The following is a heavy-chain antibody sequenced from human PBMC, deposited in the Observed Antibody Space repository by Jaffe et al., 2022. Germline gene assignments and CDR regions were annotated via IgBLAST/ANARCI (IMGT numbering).Heavy chain of an antibody. CDR1: GGSISSGSYY. V-gene: IGHV4-61*02. Sequence: QVQLQESGPGLVKPSQTLSLTCTVSGGSISSGSYYWSWIRQPAGKGLEWIGRIYTSGSTNYNPSLKSRVTISVDTSKNQFSLKLSSVTAADTAVYYCARMAFDSGSYEYYFDYWGQGTLVTVSS. CDR2: IYTSGST. D-gene: IGHD1-26*01. J-gene: IGHJ4*02. CDR3: ARMAFDSGSYEYYFDY.